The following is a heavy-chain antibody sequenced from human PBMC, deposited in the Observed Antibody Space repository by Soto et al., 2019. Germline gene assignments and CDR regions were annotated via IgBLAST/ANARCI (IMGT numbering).Heavy chain of an antibody. CDR1: GFTFSSYA. J-gene: IGHJ5*02. V-gene: IGHV3-23*01. CDR3: AKITRYSSSPNWFDP. D-gene: IGHD6-6*01. CDR2: ISGSGGST. Sequence: GGSLRLSCAASGFTFSSYAMSWVRQAPGKGLEWVSAISGSGGSTYYADSVKGRFTISRDNSKNPLYLQMNSLRAEDTAVYYCAKITRYSSSPNWFDPWGQGTLVTVSS.